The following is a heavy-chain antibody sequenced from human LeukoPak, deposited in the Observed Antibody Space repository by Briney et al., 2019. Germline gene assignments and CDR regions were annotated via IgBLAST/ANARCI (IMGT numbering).Heavy chain of an antibody. D-gene: IGHD3-3*01. Sequence: SETLSLTCGVYGGTFSGYYWSWIRQPPGKGLEWIGSIYYSGSTYYNPSLKSRVTISVDTSKNQFSLKLSSVTAADTAVYYCARATISGDFWSGYYSISWFDPWGQGTLVTVSS. V-gene: IGHV4-34*01. CDR1: GGTFSGYY. CDR3: ARATISGDFWSGYYSISWFDP. CDR2: IYYSGST. J-gene: IGHJ5*02.